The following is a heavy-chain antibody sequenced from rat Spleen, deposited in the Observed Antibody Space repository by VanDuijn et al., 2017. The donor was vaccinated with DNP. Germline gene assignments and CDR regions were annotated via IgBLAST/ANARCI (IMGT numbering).Heavy chain of an antibody. J-gene: IGHJ4*01. CDR2: ITFDGSRT. CDR3: TTFEGTNA. CDR1: GXXXSDXX. D-gene: IGHD1-11*01. V-gene: IGHV5S10*01. Sequence: EVQLVESGGGLVQSGXXLKVSCXXXGXXXSDXXXAWVTQAPKKGLEWGATITFDGSRTYYRDSVKGRFTISRDKAKSTLYLQMDSLRSEDTATYYCTTFEGTNAWGQGTSVTVSS.